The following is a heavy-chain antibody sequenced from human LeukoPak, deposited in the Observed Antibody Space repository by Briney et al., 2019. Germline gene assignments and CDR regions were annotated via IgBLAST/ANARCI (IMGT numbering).Heavy chain of an antibody. Sequence: PGGSLRLSCAASGFTFSSYGMHWVRQAPGMGLGWVAVIWYDGSNKYYADSVKGRFTISRDNSKNTLYLQMNSLRAEDTAVYYCAKDRRGGSYYAATLDIWGQGTMVTVSS. CDR2: IWYDGSNK. D-gene: IGHD1-26*01. J-gene: IGHJ3*02. V-gene: IGHV3-33*06. CDR3: AKDRRGGSYYAATLDI. CDR1: GFTFSSYG.